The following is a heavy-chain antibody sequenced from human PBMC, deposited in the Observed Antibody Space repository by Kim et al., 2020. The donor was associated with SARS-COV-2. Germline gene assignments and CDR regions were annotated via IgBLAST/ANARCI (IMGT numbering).Heavy chain of an antibody. V-gene: IGHV1-69*01. CDR3: ARDSSSNSPFDY. D-gene: IGHD4-4*01. Sequence: NYAQKCQGRVTITADESTSTAYMERSSLRSEDTAVYYCARDSSSNSPFDYWGQGTLVTVSS. J-gene: IGHJ4*02.